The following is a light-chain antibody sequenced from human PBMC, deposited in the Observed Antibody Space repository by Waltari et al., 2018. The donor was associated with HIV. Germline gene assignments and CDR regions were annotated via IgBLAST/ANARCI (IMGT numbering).Light chain of an antibody. V-gene: IGLV1-47*01. CDR2: RND. CDR3: VAWDDSLSGFA. J-gene: IGLJ1*01. Sequence: QSVLTQPPSASGTLGQRVTISCPGSNSNVGSKYVYWYQQVPGTAPQQLIYRNDQRRAGVPYRFSASNAGASASLSISGLRSEDEADYYCVAWDDSLSGFAFGTGTKVTVL. CDR1: NSNVGSKY.